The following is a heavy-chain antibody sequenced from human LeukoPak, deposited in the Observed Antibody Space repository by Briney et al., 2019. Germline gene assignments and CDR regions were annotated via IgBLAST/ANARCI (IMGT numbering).Heavy chain of an antibody. CDR3: ARGQSIAAAGAFDY. CDR2: IYYSGST. D-gene: IGHD6-13*01. CDR1: GGSISSSSYY. V-gene: IGHV4-39*07. J-gene: IGHJ4*02. Sequence: SETLSLTCTVSGGSISSSSYYWGWIRQPPGKGLEWIGSIYYSGSTNYNPSLKSRVTISVDRSKNQFSLKLSSVTAADTAVYYCARGQSIAAAGAFDYWGQGTLVTVSS.